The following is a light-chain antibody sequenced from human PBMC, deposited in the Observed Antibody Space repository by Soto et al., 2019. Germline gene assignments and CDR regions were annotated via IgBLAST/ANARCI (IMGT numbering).Light chain of an antibody. J-gene: IGLJ1*01. CDR3: QVWDPSSDHPYV. V-gene: IGLV3-21*04. CDR1: NIGKKS. Sequence: SYELTQPPSVSVAPGKTATISCGGNNIGKKSVHWYQQKPGQAPVLVIYYDSDRPSGIPDRFSGSNSGNTATLTISRVEAGDEADYYCQVWDPSSDHPYVFGNGTKVTVL. CDR2: YDS.